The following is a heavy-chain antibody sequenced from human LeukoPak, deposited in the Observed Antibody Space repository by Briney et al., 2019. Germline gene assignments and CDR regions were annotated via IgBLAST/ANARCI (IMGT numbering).Heavy chain of an antibody. V-gene: IGHV1-2*02. CDR3: ARAGEGLERRLVLRFDP. CDR1: GYTFTGYY. CDR2: INPNSGGT. Sequence: ASVKVSCKASGYTFTGYYMHWVRQAPGQGLEWMGWINPNSGGTNYAQKFQGRVTMTRDTSISTAYMELSRLRSDDTAVYYCARAGEGLERRLVLRFDPWGQGTLVTVSS. D-gene: IGHD1-1*01. J-gene: IGHJ5*02.